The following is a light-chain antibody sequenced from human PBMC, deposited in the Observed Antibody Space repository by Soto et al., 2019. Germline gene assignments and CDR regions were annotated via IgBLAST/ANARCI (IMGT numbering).Light chain of an antibody. CDR1: QGISSY. CDR3: QQYYSYATT. V-gene: IGKV1-8*01. J-gene: IGKJ2*01. CDR2: AAS. Sequence: AIRMTQSPSSFSASTGDRVTITCRASQGISSYLAWYQQKPGKAPKLLIYAASTLQSGVPSRFSGSGSGTDFTLTISCLQSEDCATYYCQQYYSYATTFGQGTKLEIK.